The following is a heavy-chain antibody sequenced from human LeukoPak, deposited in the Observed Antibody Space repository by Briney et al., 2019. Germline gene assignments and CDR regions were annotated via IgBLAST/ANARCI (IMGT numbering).Heavy chain of an antibody. CDR1: GFPLSSYA. D-gene: IGHD1-26*01. CDR2: ISYDGSNK. Sequence: GGSLRLSCEASGFPLSSYAMHWVRQAPGKGLEWVAVISYDGSNKYYADSVKGRFTISRDNSKNSLSLQMNSLRAEDTALYYCAKDGKNFFDYWGQGTLVTVSS. CDR3: AKDGKNFFDY. V-gene: IGHV3-30-3*01. J-gene: IGHJ4*02.